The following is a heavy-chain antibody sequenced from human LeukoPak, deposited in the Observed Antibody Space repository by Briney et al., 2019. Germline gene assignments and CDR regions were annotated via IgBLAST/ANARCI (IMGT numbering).Heavy chain of an antibody. J-gene: IGHJ4*02. V-gene: IGHV3-30-3*01. D-gene: IGHD6-13*01. Sequence: GRSLRLSRAASGFTFSSYAMHWVRQAPGKGLEWVAVISYDGSNKYYADSVKGRFTISRDNSKNTLYLQMNSLRAEDTAVYYCARVVAAAASAQDLDYWGQGTLVTVSS. CDR2: ISYDGSNK. CDR3: ARVVAAAASAQDLDY. CDR1: GFTFSSYA.